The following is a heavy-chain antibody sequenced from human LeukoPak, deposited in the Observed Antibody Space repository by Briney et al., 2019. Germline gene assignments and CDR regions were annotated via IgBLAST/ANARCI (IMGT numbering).Heavy chain of an antibody. CDR1: GFPFDDFA. CDR3: ARDETTVTIFDY. CDR2: INSDGSST. D-gene: IGHD4-17*01. J-gene: IGHJ4*02. V-gene: IGHV3-74*01. Sequence: GRSLRLSCAASGFPFDDFAMHWVRQAPGKGLVWVSRINSDGSSTSYADSVKGRFTISRDNAKNTLYLQMNSLRAEDTAVYYCARDETTVTIFDYWGQGTLVTVSS.